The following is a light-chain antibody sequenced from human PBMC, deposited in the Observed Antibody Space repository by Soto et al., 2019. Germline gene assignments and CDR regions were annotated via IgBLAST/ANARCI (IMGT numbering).Light chain of an antibody. CDR1: QSVNGW. CDR3: KQYDTYST. J-gene: IGKJ4*01. CDR2: EAS. Sequence: IQMTQSPSTLSASVGDRVTITCRASQSVNGWLAWYQQKPGKAPKLLISEASSLDSGVPSRFSGSGSGTEYVLSISSLQPEDFATYYCKQYDTYSTFGGGTRVEIK. V-gene: IGKV1-5*01.